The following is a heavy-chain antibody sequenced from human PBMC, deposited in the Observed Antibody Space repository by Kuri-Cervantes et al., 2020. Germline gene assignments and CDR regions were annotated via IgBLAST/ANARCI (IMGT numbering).Heavy chain of an antibody. J-gene: IGHJ6*02. Sequence: GESLKISCAASGFTFSSYNMNWVRQAPGKGLEWVAVISYDGSNKYYADSVKGRFTISRDNSKNTLYLQMNSLRAEDTAVYYCARDSGSYSTYGMDVWGQGTTVTVSS. CDR2: ISYDGSNK. CDR3: ARDSGSYSTYGMDV. V-gene: IGHV3-30-3*01. D-gene: IGHD1-26*01. CDR1: GFTFSSYN.